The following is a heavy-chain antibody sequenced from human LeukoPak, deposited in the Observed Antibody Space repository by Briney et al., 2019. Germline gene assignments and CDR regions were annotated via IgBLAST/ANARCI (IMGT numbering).Heavy chain of an antibody. V-gene: IGHV3-74*01. D-gene: IGHD4/OR15-4a*01. CDR3: ARRAGAYSHPYDY. CDR2: INSDGSST. CDR1: GFTFSSYW. J-gene: IGHJ4*02. Sequence: GGSLRLSCAASGFTFSSYWMHWVRQAPGKGLVWVSRINSDGSSTNYADSVKGRFTISRDNSKNTLYLQMNSLRAEDTAVYYCARRAGAYSHPYDYWGQGTLVTVSS.